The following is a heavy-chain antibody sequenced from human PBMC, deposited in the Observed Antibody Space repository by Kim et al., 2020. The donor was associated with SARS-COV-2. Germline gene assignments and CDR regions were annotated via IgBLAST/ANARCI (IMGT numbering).Heavy chain of an antibody. D-gene: IGHD6-13*01. CDR3: ASAFGSSWYDPSFDH. CDR1: GFSFSTYP. CDR2: ISSDGDDK. J-gene: IGHJ4*02. V-gene: IGHV3-30*04. Sequence: GGSLRLSCAASGFSFSTYPMHWVRQAPGKGLEWVAAISSDGDDKYYLQSVKGRFTIFRDNSKKTLYLQIKSLRPEDTAVFYCASAFGSSWYDPSFDHWGRGTLVTVSS.